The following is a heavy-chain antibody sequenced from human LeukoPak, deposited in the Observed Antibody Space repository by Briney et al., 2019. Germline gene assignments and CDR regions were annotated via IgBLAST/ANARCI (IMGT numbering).Heavy chain of an antibody. Sequence: SETLSLTCAVSGYSISSGYYWGWIRQPPGKGLEWIGSIYHSGSTYYNPSLKSRVTISVDTSKNQFSLKLSSVTAADTAVYYCATGPRDYSSTSCYLTYYYYGMDVWGKGTTVTVSS. CDR3: ATGPRDYSSTSCYLTYYYYGMDV. J-gene: IGHJ6*04. V-gene: IGHV4-38-2*01. CDR1: GYSISSGYY. D-gene: IGHD2-2*01. CDR2: IYHSGST.